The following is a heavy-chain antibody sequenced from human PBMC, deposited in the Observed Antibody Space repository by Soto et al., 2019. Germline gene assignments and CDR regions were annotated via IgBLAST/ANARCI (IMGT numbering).Heavy chain of an antibody. V-gene: IGHV1-18*04. D-gene: IGHD1-1*01. CDR1: GYTFISYG. Sequence: ASVKVSCKASGYTFISYGISWVRQAPGQGLEWMGWINPYDGNRNYAQKFQGRVTMTTDTSTSTAYMELRTLRSDDTAVYYCARDRAIEGIDATGTKFFDSWGQGTLGTVSS. CDR2: INPYDGNR. J-gene: IGHJ4*02. CDR3: ARDRAIEGIDATGTKFFDS.